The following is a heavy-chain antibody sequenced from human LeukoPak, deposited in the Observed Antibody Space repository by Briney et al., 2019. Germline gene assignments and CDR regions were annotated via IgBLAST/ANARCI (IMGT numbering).Heavy chain of an antibody. CDR3: ARVGAYCTSTSCFDY. D-gene: IGHD2-2*01. J-gene: IGHJ4*02. CDR1: GYTFTNYG. V-gene: IGHV1-18*01. CDR2: ISAYNGNT. Sequence: ASVTVSCKASGYTFTNYGISWVRQAPGQGLEWMGWISAYNGNTNYAQKFEGRVTMTTDTSTDTGYMELRSLRSDDTAVYYCARVGAYCTSTSCFDYWGQGALVTVSS.